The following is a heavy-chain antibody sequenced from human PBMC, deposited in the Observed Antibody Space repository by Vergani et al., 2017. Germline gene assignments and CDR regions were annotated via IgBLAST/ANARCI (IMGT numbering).Heavy chain of an antibody. CDR3: ARLRYDSSGYYYGNYFDY. CDR2: IYHSGST. Sequence: QVQLPESGPGLVKPPGTLSLTCAVSGGSISGTNWWSWVRQSPGKGLEWIGEIYHSGSTYYNPSLKSRVTISVDRSKNQFSLKLSSVTAADTAVYYCARLRYDSSGYYYGNYFDYWGQGTLVTVSS. CDR1: GGSISGTNW. V-gene: IGHV4-4*03. D-gene: IGHD3-22*01. J-gene: IGHJ4*02.